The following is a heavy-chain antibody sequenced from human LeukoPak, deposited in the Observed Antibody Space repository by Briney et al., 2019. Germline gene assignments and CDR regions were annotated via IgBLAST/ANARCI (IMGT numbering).Heavy chain of an antibody. CDR1: GFTFDDYA. J-gene: IGHJ4*02. Sequence: PGRSLRLSCAASGFTFDDYAMHWVRQAPGKGLEWVSGISWNSGSIGYADSVKGRFTISRDNAKNSLYLQMNSLRAEDTALYYCAKGNGRGYSSGWYYFDYWGQGTLVTVSS. CDR2: ISWNSGSI. V-gene: IGHV3-9*01. CDR3: AKGNGRGYSSGWYYFDY. D-gene: IGHD6-19*01.